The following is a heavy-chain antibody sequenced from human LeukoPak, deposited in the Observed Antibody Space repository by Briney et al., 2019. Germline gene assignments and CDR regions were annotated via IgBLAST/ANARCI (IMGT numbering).Heavy chain of an antibody. CDR2: INPNSGGT. Sequence: ASVKVSCKASGYTFTGYYIHWVRQAPGQGLEWMGWINPNSGGTNYAQKFQGRVTMTRDTSISTAYMELSRLRSDDTAAYYCARDTARITIFGVAKYMDVWGKGTTVTVSS. CDR3: ARDTARITIFGVAKYMDV. J-gene: IGHJ6*03. V-gene: IGHV1-2*02. CDR1: GYTFTGYY. D-gene: IGHD3-3*01.